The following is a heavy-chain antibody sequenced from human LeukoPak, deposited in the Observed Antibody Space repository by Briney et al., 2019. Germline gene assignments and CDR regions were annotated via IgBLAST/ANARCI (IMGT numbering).Heavy chain of an antibody. J-gene: IGHJ6*02. CDR2: INPSGGST. Sequence: ASVKVSCKASGGTFSSYAISWVRQAPGQGLEWMGIINPSGGSTSYAQKFQGRVTMTRDTSTSTVYMELSSLRSEDTAVYYCARDRVVTPQYYYYGMDVWGQGTTVTVSS. CDR3: ARDRVVTPQYYYYGMDV. CDR1: GGTFSSYA. D-gene: IGHD4-23*01. V-gene: IGHV1-46*01.